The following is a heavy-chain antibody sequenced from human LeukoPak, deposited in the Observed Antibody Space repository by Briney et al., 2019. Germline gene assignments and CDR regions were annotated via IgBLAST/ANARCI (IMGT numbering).Heavy chain of an antibody. CDR2: IYYTGGT. CDR1: GGSISRYY. J-gene: IGHJ6*03. CDR3: ARDGYRVTGYYYYMDV. V-gene: IGHV4-59*12. D-gene: IGHD5-12*01. Sequence: SETLSLTCTVPGGSISRYYRCWIWQPPGKGLEWIGNIYYTGGTEYNPSLRSRVTISVDPSRNQFSLELSSVTAADTAIYCCARDGYRVTGYYYYMDVWGKGTTVSVSS.